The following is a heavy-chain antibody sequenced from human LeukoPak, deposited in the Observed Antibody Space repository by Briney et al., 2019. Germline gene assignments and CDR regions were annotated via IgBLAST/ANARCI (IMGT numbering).Heavy chain of an antibody. D-gene: IGHD3-16*02. V-gene: IGHV4-4*02. CDR2: IYHSGST. CDR1: GGSISSSNW. Sequence: KSSETLSLTCAVSGGSISSSNWWSWVRQPPGKGLEWIGEIYHSGSTNYNPSLKSRVTISVDKSKNQFSLKLSSVPAADTAVYYCARVGITFGGVIVKGPFDYWGQGTLVTVSS. J-gene: IGHJ4*02. CDR3: ARVGITFGGVIVKGPFDY.